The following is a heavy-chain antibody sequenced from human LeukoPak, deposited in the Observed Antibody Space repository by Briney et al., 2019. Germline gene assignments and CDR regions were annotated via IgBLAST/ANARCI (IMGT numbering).Heavy chain of an antibody. CDR3: AKVYYASGSLLDY. D-gene: IGHD3-10*01. V-gene: IGHV3-23*01. CDR1: GFTFSSYG. CDR2: ISGSGGST. Sequence: GGTLRLSCAASGFTFSSYGMTWVRQAPGKGLEWVSAISGSGGSTYYADSVKGRFTISRDNSKNTLYLRMNSLRAEDTALYYCAKVYYASGSLLDYWGQGTLVTVSS. J-gene: IGHJ4*02.